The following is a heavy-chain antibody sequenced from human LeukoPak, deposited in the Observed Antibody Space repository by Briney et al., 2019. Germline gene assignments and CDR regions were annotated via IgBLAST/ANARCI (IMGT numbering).Heavy chain of an antibody. V-gene: IGHV4-39*07. Sequence: GSLRLSCAASGFTFSSYAMHWVRQAPGKGLEWIGSIYYSGSTYYNPSLKSRVTISVDTSKNQFSLKLSSVTAADTAVYYCARVSLGNCSGGSCYPAHFDYWGQGTLVTVSS. D-gene: IGHD2-15*01. CDR2: IYYSGST. CDR3: ARVSLGNCSGGSCYPAHFDY. J-gene: IGHJ4*02. CDR1: GFTFSSYA.